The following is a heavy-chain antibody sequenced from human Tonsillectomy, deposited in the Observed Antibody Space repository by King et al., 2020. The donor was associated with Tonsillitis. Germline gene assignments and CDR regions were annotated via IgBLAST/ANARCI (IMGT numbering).Heavy chain of an antibody. CDR1: GFTFSNYG. CDR3: ANASPRYAILIGKWFVP. D-gene: IGHD3-9*01. CDR2: IWYDGSQR. J-gene: IGHJ5*02. V-gene: IGHV3-33*06. Sequence: VQLVESGGGVVRPGRSLRLSCAASGFTFSNYGMHCVRQAPGKGLEWVEVIWYDGSQRYYTDSVKGRFTISRDNSKNTLYLQMDTVRAEDTAIYYCANASPRYAILIGKWFVPRGQGTVLTVSS.